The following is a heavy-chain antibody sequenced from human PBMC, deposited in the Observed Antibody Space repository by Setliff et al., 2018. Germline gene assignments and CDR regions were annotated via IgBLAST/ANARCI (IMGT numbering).Heavy chain of an antibody. CDR1: GGSISSGGYY. CDR3: ARDLYDYVWGTYRYHDAFDI. CDR2: IYYRGST. D-gene: IGHD3-16*02. J-gene: IGHJ3*02. V-gene: IGHV4-39*07. Sequence: PSETLSLTCTVSGGSISSGGYYWSWVRQPPGKGLEWIGSIYYRGSTYYNPSLKSRVTISIDTSKDQFSLKLSSVTAADTAVYYCARDLYDYVWGTYRYHDAFDIWGQGTMVTVSS.